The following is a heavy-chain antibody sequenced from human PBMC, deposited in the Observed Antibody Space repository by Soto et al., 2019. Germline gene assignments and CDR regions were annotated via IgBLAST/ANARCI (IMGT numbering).Heavy chain of an antibody. J-gene: IGHJ6*02. CDR2: IIPIFGTA. D-gene: IGHD3-22*01. Sequence: QVQLVQSGAEVKKPGSSVKVSCKASGGTFSSYAISWVRQAPGQGPEWMGGIIPIFGTANYAQKFQGRVTITADESTRPVYMELSSLRSEEPAVYSCSRAGYYYDSSGSEPDYYYGKDVWGQGTKVTVAS. CDR3: SRAGYYYDSSGSEPDYYYGKDV. V-gene: IGHV1-69*01. CDR1: GGTFSSYA.